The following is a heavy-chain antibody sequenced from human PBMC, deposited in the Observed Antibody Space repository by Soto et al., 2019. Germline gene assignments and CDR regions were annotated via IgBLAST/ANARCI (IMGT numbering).Heavy chain of an antibody. Sequence: PGGSLRLSCVASGFTFRSCTMTWVRQTPGKGLEWVASISSSSRNIYYTDSVRTRFTISRDNTGNSVYLQMRSLRPDDTAVYYCVRDAPHRLGELDSRAQRTLVTVSS. D-gene: IGHD3-16*01. V-gene: IGHV3-21*03. J-gene: IGHJ5*01. CDR1: GFTFRSCT. CDR3: VRDAPHRLGELDS. CDR2: ISSSSRNI.